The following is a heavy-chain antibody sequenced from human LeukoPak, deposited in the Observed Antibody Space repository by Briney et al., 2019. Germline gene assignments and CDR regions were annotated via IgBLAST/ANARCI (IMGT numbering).Heavy chain of an antibody. D-gene: IGHD3-3*01. CDR2: IIPILGIA. CDR1: GGTFSSYA. V-gene: IGHV1-69*04. CDR3: ARDPPFWSGYRSAYYYGMDV. J-gene: IGHJ6*02. Sequence: GASVKVPCKASGGTFSSYAISWVRQAPGQGLEWMGRIIPILGIANYAQKFQGRVTITADKSTSTAYMELSSLRSEDTAVYYCARDPPFWSGYRSAYYYGMDVWGQGTTVTVSS.